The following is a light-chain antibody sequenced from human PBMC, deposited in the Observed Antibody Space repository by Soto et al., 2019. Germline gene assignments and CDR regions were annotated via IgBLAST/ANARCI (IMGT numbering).Light chain of an antibody. CDR3: HQTYTPPLT. Sequence: DIQMTQSPSSLSASVGDRVTITCRASQSISIYLDWYQQKTGKAPNLLIFGASSLQSGVPSRFSGSGSGTDFTLTISRLQPEDVATYFCHQTYTPPLTFGGGTKVEIK. J-gene: IGKJ4*01. CDR2: GAS. CDR1: QSISIY. V-gene: IGKV1-39*01.